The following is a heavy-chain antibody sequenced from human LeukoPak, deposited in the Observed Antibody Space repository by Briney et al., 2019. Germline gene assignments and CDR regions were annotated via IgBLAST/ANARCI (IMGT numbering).Heavy chain of an antibody. CDR3: GRVSGSYSLDY. Sequence: ASVTASCKVSGYTLTAYYMHWVRPPPRHGREWRGWTNPNSGGTNYAQKFQGKVTMTRDTSISTANMELSRLRSEDTAVYYGGRVSGSYSLDYWGQGTLVTVSS. J-gene: IGHJ4*02. D-gene: IGHD1-26*01. V-gene: IGHV1-2*02. CDR1: GYTLTAYY. CDR2: TNPNSGGT.